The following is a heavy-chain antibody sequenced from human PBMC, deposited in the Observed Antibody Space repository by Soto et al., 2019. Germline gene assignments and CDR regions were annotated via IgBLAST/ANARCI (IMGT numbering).Heavy chain of an antibody. V-gene: IGHV1-18*01. J-gene: IGHJ6*02. Sequence: ASVKVSCKASGYTFTSYGISWVRQAPGQGLEWMGWISAYNGNTNYAQKLQGRVTMTTGTSTSTAYMELRSLRAEDTAVYYCARDQLILPAHDFFYGSDVWGQGAKVTVSS. CDR3: ARDQLILPAHDFFYGSDV. D-gene: IGHD2-21*02. CDR2: ISAYNGNT. CDR1: GYTFTSYG.